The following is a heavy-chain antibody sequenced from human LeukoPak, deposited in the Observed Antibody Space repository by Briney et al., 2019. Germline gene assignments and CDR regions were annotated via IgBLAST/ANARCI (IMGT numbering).Heavy chain of an antibody. CDR3: ATERYDILTGSNYYYSGMDV. V-gene: IGHV1-24*01. Sequence: ASVKDSCKVSGYTLTELSMHRVRQAPGKGLEWMGGFEPEEDETIYAQKFQSRVTMTEDTSTDTAYMELGSLRSEDTAVYYCATERYDILTGSNYYYSGMDVWGQGTTVTVSS. CDR1: GYTLTELS. D-gene: IGHD3-9*01. J-gene: IGHJ6*02. CDR2: FEPEEDET.